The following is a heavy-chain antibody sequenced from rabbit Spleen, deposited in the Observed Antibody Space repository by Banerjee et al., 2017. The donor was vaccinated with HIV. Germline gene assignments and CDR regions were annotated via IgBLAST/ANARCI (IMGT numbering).Heavy chain of an antibody. CDR1: GFSFSDRDV. D-gene: IGHD1-1*01. J-gene: IGHJ4*01. V-gene: IGHV1S45*01. CDR2: INASTGKP. Sequence: QEQLVESGGGLVQPEGSLTLTCKASGFSFSDRDVMCWVRQAPGKGLEWIACINASTGKPVYATWASGRFTISRTSSTTVTLRMTSLTAADRATYFCARDTISGSFYFKLWGQGTLVTVS. CDR3: ARDTISGSFYFKL.